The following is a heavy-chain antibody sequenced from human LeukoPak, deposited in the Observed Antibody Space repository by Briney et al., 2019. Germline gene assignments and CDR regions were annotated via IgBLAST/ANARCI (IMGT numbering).Heavy chain of an antibody. D-gene: IGHD3-9*01. CDR3: ARETYSNILTGTDY. V-gene: IGHV1-18*01. Sequence: GAPVKVSCKASGYTFTTYGLSWVRQAPGQGLEWLGWISTYDDNIKYAQSLQGRLTLTIDTSTSTAYMELRSLTSDDTAVYYCARETYSNILTGTDYWGPGTLVTVSS. CDR1: GYTFTTYG. J-gene: IGHJ4*02. CDR2: ISTYDDNI.